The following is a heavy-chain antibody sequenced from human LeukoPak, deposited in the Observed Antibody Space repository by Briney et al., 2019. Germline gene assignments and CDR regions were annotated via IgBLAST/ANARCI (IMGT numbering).Heavy chain of an antibody. J-gene: IGHJ4*02. Sequence: ASVKVSCKASGYTFTGYYMHWVRQAPGQGLEWMGRINPNSGGTNYAQKFQGRVTMTRDTSISTAYMELSRLRSDDTAMYYCARAGRGLTMIVVVSVWGQGTLVTVSS. V-gene: IGHV1-2*06. CDR3: ARAGRGLTMIVVVSV. CDR1: GYTFTGYY. D-gene: IGHD3-22*01. CDR2: INPNSGGT.